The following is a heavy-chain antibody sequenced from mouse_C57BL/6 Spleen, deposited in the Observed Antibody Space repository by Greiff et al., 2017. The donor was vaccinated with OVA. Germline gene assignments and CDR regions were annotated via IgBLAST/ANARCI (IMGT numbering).Heavy chain of an antibody. D-gene: IGHD2-3*01. CDR3: ERPDGSSFAG. Sequence: QVQLQQPGAELVMPGASVKLSCKASGYTFTSYWMHWVKQRPGQGLEWIGEIDPSDSYTNYNQKFKGKATLTVDKSSSTAYMQLSSLTSEDSAVYYGERPDGSSFAGWGPGTLVTVAA. V-gene: IGHV1-69*01. J-gene: IGHJ3*01. CDR2: IDPSDSYT. CDR1: GYTFTSYW.